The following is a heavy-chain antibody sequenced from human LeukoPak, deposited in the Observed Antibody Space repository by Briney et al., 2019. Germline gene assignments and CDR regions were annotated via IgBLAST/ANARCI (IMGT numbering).Heavy chain of an antibody. J-gene: IGHJ5*02. CDR1: GYTFTSYD. CDR3: ARGGRGRNWFDP. V-gene: IGHV1-8*03. D-gene: IGHD3-10*01. CDR2: MNPNSGNT. Sequence: ASVKVSCXASGYTFTSYDINWVRQATGQGLVWMGWMNPNSGNTGYAQKFQGRVTITRNTSISTAYMELSSLRSEGTAVYYCARGGRGRNWFDPWGQGTLVTVSS.